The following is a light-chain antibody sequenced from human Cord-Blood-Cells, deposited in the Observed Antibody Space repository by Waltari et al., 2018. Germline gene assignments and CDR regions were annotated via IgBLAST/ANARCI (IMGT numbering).Light chain of an antibody. CDR3: QQYDNLLSLT. CDR2: DAS. V-gene: IGKV1-33*01. CDR1: QDISNY. J-gene: IGKJ4*01. Sequence: DIQMTQSPSSLSASVGDRVTITCQASQDISNYLNWYQQKQGKAPKLLIYDASNLETGVPSRFSGSGSGTDFTFTISSLQPEDIATYYCQQYDNLLSLTFGGGTKVEIK.